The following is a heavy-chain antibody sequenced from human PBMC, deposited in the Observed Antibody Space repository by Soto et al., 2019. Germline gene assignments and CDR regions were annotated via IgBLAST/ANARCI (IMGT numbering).Heavy chain of an antibody. CDR3: ARSGPVGGRYYGPDVFDI. D-gene: IGHD1-26*01. Sequence: QVQLVQSGAEVKKPGSSVKVSCTASGDTSSNYAITWVRQAPGQGLEWMGGIIPKFGSANYAQRFQGRVTITADDSTSTAYMEVSGLKSEDTAVYYCARSGPVGGRYYGPDVFDIWGQGTMVTVSS. J-gene: IGHJ3*02. V-gene: IGHV1-69*01. CDR1: GDTSSNYA. CDR2: IIPKFGSA.